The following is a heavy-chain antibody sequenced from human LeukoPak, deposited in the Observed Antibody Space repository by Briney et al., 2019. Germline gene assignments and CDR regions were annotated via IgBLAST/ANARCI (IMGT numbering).Heavy chain of an antibody. CDR2: IYYSGST. CDR1: GGSISSYY. Sequence: PSETLSLTCTVSGGSISSYYWSWIRQPPGKGLEWIGYIYYSGSTNYNPSLKSRVTISVDTSKNQFSLKLSSVTAADTAVYYCARGRYYDSSGYYDAFDIWGQGTMVTVSS. D-gene: IGHD3-22*01. V-gene: IGHV4-59*01. CDR3: ARGRYYDSSGYYDAFDI. J-gene: IGHJ3*02.